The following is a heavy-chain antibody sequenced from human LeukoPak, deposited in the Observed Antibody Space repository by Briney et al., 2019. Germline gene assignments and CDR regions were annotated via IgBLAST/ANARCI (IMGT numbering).Heavy chain of an antibody. CDR2: ISNNGGYT. Sequence: GGSLRLPCAASGFTFSSSAMSWVRQAPGKGLEWVSAISNNGGYTYYADSVQGRFTISRDNSKSTLCLQMNSLRAEDTAVYYCAKQLGYCSAGSCYFPYWGQGPLVTVSS. CDR1: GFTFSSSA. J-gene: IGHJ4*02. D-gene: IGHD2-15*01. V-gene: IGHV3-23*01. CDR3: AKQLGYCSAGSCYFPY.